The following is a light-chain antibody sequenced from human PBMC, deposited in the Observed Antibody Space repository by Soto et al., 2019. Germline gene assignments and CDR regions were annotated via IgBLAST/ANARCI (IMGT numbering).Light chain of an antibody. V-gene: IGKV1-39*01. CDR2: SVS. CDR1: QSIGKH. J-gene: IGKJ4*01. CDR3: QQRNSYPLT. Sequence: DIQMTQSPSSLSASVGDTVTITCRASQSIGKHLNWYQQKPGKAPKFLIYSVSSLQSGVPSRFSGSGSGTDFTLTISSLQPEDFATYYCQQRNSYPLTFGGVTKVDIK.